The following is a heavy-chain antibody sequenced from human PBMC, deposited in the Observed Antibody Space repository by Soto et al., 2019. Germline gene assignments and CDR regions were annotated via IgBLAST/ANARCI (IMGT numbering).Heavy chain of an antibody. CDR1: GFTFSSYA. V-gene: IGHV3-23*01. CDR2: ISGSGGST. CDR3: AKDYGGSYGPYFDY. Sequence: EVQLLESGGGLVQPGGSLRLSCAASGFTFSSYAMSWVRQAPGKGLEWVSAISGSGGSTYYADSVKGRFTISRDNSKNTLYLQEISLRGEDTAVYYCAKDYGGSYGPYFDYWGQGTLVTVSS. J-gene: IGHJ4*02. D-gene: IGHD1-26*01.